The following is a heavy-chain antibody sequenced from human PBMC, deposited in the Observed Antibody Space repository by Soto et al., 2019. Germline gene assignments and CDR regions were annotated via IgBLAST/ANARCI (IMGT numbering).Heavy chain of an antibody. CDR3: ARGLPSGGITMVRGVAWFDP. Sequence: LSLTCAVSGGSISSGGYSWSWIRQPPGKGLEWIGYIYHSGSTYYNQSLKSRVTISVDRSKNQFSLKLSSVTAAATAVYYCARGLPSGGITMVRGVAWFDPWGQGTLVTVSS. CDR2: IYHSGST. D-gene: IGHD3-10*01. CDR1: GGSISSGGYS. J-gene: IGHJ5*02. V-gene: IGHV4-30-2*01.